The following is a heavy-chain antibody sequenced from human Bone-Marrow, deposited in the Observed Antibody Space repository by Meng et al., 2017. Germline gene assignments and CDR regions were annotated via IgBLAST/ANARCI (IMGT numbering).Heavy chain of an antibody. J-gene: IGHJ4*02. CDR1: GFTFSSYW. CDR2: IRSKANSYAT. V-gene: IGHV3-73*01. CDR3: TRDTYYYDSSGYYYFGY. Sequence: GESLKISCAASGFTFSSYWMHWVRQASGKGLEWVGRIRSKANSYATAYAASVKGRFTISRDDSKNTAYLQMNSLNTEDTAVYYCTRDTYYYDSSGYYYFGYWGQGTLVTVSS. D-gene: IGHD3-22*01.